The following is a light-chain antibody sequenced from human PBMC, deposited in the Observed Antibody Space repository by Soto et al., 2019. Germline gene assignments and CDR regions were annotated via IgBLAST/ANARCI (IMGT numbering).Light chain of an antibody. CDR3: QQSYSTPRT. CDR2: AAS. CDR1: QSISSD. V-gene: IGKV1-39*01. J-gene: IGKJ1*01. Sequence: DIQMTQSPSSLSASVGDRVTITCRASQSISSDLNWYQQKPEKAPKLLIYAASSLQSGVPSRCSGSGSGTEFTLAISSLQPEDFATYYCQQSYSTPRTFGQGTKVDI.